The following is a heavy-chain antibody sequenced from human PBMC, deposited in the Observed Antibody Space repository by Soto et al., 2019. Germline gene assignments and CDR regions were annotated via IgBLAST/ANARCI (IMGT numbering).Heavy chain of an antibody. CDR2: ISAYNGNT. D-gene: IGHD3-22*01. CDR1: GYTFTSYG. CDR3: ARNGDYYDSSGYRGSESYFDD. V-gene: IGHV1-18*01. Sequence: ASVKVSCKASGYTFTSYGISWVRQAPGQGLEWMGWISAYNGNTNYAQKLQGRVTMTTDTSTSTAYMELRSLRSDDTAVYYCARNGDYYDSSGYRGSESYFDDWGQGTLVTVSS. J-gene: IGHJ4*02.